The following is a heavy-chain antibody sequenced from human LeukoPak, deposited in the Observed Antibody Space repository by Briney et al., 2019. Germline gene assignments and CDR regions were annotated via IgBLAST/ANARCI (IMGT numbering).Heavy chain of an antibody. D-gene: IGHD4-17*01. J-gene: IGHJ4*02. Sequence: EASVKVSCEASGYTFTSYYMHWVRQAPGQGLEWMGIINPSSGSTSYAQKFQGRVTMTRDTSTSTVDMELSSLTFEDTAVYYCARGGTVTTAPIDYWGQGTLVTVSS. CDR3: ARGGTVTTAPIDY. CDR1: GYTFTSYY. CDR2: INPSSGST. V-gene: IGHV1-46*01.